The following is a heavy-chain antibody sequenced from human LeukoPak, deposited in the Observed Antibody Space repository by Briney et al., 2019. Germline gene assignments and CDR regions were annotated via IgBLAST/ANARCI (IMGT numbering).Heavy chain of an antibody. Sequence: GGSLRLSCAASGFTFSTYVIHWVRQAPGKGLEWVAVISYDGSNKYYADSVKGRFTISRDNAKNSLYLQMNSLRVEDTAFYYCAKDNRRHYTSGPNPDSLHWGQGALVTVSS. CDR1: GFTFSTYV. CDR3: AKDNRRHYTSGPNPDSLH. CDR2: ISYDGSNK. D-gene: IGHD6-19*01. J-gene: IGHJ4*02. V-gene: IGHV3-30*04.